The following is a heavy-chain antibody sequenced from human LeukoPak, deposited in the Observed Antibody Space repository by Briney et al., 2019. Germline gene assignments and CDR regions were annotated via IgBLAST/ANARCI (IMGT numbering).Heavy chain of an antibody. CDR2: ISSSSSYI. Sequence: GGSLRLSCAASGFTFSRYSMNWVRQAPGKGLEWVSSISSSSSYIYYADSVRGRFTISRDNAKNSLHLQMNSLRAEDTAVYYCARAIHYYGSGRTCYFDYWGQGTLVTVSS. CDR3: ARAIHYYGSGRTCYFDY. V-gene: IGHV3-21*01. D-gene: IGHD3-10*01. J-gene: IGHJ4*02. CDR1: GFTFSRYS.